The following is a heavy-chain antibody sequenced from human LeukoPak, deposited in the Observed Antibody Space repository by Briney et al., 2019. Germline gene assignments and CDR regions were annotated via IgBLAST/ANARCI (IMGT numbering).Heavy chain of an antibody. J-gene: IGHJ4*02. V-gene: IGHV3-23*01. CDR3: AKPARTDYTDY. Sequence: GGSLRLSCAASGFTFSSYSMNWVRQAPGKGLEWVSAISGSSGRTYYADFVKGRFTISRDNSKNTLYLQMNSLRAGDTAIYFCAKPARTDYTDYWGQGTLVTVSS. CDR2: ISGSSGRT. D-gene: IGHD1-14*01. CDR1: GFTFSSYS.